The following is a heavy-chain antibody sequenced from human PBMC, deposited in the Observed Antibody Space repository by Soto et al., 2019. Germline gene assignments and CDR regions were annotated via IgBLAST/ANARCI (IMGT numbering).Heavy chain of an antibody. CDR2: IYPGDSDT. Sequence: PGESLKISCKGSGYSFTSYWIGWARQMPGKGLEWMGIIYPGDSDTRSSPSFQGQVTISADKSISTAYLQWRSLKASDTAMYYCARCSCETPRSLDYCDQGTLVTVSS. V-gene: IGHV5-51*01. CDR3: ARCSCETPRSLDY. CDR1: GYSFTSYW. J-gene: IGHJ4*02. D-gene: IGHD2-15*01.